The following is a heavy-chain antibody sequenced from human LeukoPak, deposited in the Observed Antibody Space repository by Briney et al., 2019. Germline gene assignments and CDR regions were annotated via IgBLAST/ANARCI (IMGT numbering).Heavy chain of an antibody. V-gene: IGHV3-53*05. CDR3: AKDWAYSGSYYSFDY. Sequence: GGSLRLSCAASGFTVSSNYMSWVRQAPGKGLEWVSIIYSGGSTFYADSVKGRFTISRDNSKNTLYVRMNRLRAEDTAVYYCAKDWAYSGSYYSFDYWGQGTLVTVSS. CDR1: GFTVSSNY. D-gene: IGHD1-26*01. CDR2: IYSGGST. J-gene: IGHJ4*02.